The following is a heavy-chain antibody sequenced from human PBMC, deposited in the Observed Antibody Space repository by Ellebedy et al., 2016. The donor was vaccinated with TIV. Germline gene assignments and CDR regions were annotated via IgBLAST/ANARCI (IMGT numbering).Heavy chain of an antibody. D-gene: IGHD2-2*01. CDR2: IGVKT. CDR3: ARGASPPSRYNWFDP. Sequence: PGGSLRLSCAASGFTFNNYAMTWVRQAPGKGLEWISTIGVKTYYADSVKSRFTISRDNSRNTVYLQMNSLRAEDTAVYYCARGASPPSRYNWFDPWGQGTLVTVSS. V-gene: IGHV3-23*01. CDR1: GFTFNNYA. J-gene: IGHJ5*02.